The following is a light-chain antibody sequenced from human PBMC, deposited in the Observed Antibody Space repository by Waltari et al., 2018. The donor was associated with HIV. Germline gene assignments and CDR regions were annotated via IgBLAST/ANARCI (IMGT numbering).Light chain of an antibody. CDR1: SSNIGATSD. CDR3: QSYDSTLRVV. J-gene: IGLJ2*01. CDR2: ANN. Sequence: QPVLTQPPSASGAPGQRVTISCTRSSSNIGATSDVHWYQQLPGTAPKLLIYANNNRPSAVPDRFSGSKSGTSASLAITGLQAEDEADYYCQSYDSTLRVVFGGGTKLTVL. V-gene: IGLV1-40*01.